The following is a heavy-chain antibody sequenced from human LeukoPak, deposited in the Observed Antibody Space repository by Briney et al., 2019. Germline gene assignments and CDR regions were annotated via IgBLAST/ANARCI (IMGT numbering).Heavy chain of an antibody. CDR3: AREVAAAGTETLDY. D-gene: IGHD6-13*01. Sequence: QPGGSLRLSCAGSGFTFSNSWMGWVRQAPGKGLVWVSRINSDGSSTSYADSVKGRFTTSRDNAKNTLYLQMNSLRAEDTAVYYCAREVAAAGTETLDYWGQGTLVTVSS. V-gene: IGHV3-74*01. CDR1: GFTFSNSW. J-gene: IGHJ4*02. CDR2: INSDGSST.